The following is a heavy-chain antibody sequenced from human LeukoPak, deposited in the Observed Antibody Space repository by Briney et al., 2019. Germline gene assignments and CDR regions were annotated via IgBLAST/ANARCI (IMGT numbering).Heavy chain of an antibody. Sequence: GGSLRLSCAASGFTFSSYAMSWVCQAPGKGLEWVANIKLDVSETYYVESVRGRFTISRDNTKNSLYLQMDSLRVEDTAVYYCARKGNAFDFWGQGTMVTVSS. CDR2: IKLDVSET. D-gene: IGHD3-10*01. J-gene: IGHJ3*01. CDR1: GFTFSSYA. CDR3: ARKGNAFDF. V-gene: IGHV3-7*01.